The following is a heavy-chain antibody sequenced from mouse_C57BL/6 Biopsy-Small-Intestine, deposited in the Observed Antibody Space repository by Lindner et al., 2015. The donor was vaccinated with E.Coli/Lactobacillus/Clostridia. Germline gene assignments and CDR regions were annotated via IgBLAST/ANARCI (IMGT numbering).Heavy chain of an antibody. V-gene: IGHV1-14*01. J-gene: IGHJ1*01. CDR2: VNPYNDGT. CDR3: ARYYGDYEYFDV. Sequence: VQLQESGPELVKPGASVKMSCKASGYIFISYVMHWVKQKPGQGLEWIGYVNPYNDGTKYNEKFKGKATLTSDKSSSTAYMQLSSLTSEDSAVYFCARYYGDYEYFDVWGAGTTVTVSS. D-gene: IGHD2-13*01. CDR1: GYIFISYV.